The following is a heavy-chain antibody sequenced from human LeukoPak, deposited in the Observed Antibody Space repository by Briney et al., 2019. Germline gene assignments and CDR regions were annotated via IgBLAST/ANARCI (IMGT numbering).Heavy chain of an antibody. CDR1: GFTFSSYG. D-gene: IGHD5-18*01. CDR3: AKDGQLWLRIYYYYMDV. CDR2: IRYDGSNK. V-gene: IGHV3-30*02. Sequence: GGSLRLSCAASGFTFSSYGMHWVRQAPGKGLEGVAFIRYDGSNKYYADSVKGRFTISRDSSKNTLYLQMNSLRAEDTAVYYCAKDGQLWLRIYYYYMDVWGKGTTVTISS. J-gene: IGHJ6*03.